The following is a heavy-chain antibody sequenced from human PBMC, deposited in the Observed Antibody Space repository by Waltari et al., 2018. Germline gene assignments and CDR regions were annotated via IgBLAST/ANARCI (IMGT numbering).Heavy chain of an antibody. D-gene: IGHD1-26*01. CDR2: ISHSGNL. CDR1: CDSISRGPYA. J-gene: IGHJ4*02. V-gene: IGHV4-30-2*01. CDR3: AVSGSYPGSDY. Sequence: QLQVQESGSGLVKPSQTLSLTCAVSCDSISRGPYAWGWIRQPPGKGLEWIGYISHSGNLYYNPSLKSRVTMSVDRSKKQFSLKLSSVTAADTAVYYCAVSGSYPGSDYWGQGTLVTVSS.